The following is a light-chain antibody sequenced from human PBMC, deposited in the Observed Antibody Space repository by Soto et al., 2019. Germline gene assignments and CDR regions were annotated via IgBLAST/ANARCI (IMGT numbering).Light chain of an antibody. CDR2: DDS. CDR1: NIGSKS. CDR3: QVWDSNTVI. Sequence: SYELTQPPSVSLAPGQTARIACGGDNIGSKSVHWYQQKPGQAPVLVVYDDSDRPSGIPVRFSGSNSGTTATLIISRVEAGDEADYYCQVWDSNTVIFGGGTQLTVL. J-gene: IGLJ2*01. V-gene: IGLV3-21*02.